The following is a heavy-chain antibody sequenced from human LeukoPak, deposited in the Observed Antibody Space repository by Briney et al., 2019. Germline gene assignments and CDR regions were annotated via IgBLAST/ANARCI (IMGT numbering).Heavy chain of an antibody. D-gene: IGHD2-2*01. J-gene: IGHJ4*02. CDR3: AGGNCSRTSCYLTY. V-gene: IGHV5-51*01. Sequence: GESLKISCKGSGYSFTSYYIGWVRQVPGKGLEWMGIIYPGDSDTRYSPSFQGQVTISADKSISAAYLQWSSLKASDTAMYYCAGGNCSRTSCYLTYWGQGTLVTVSS. CDR2: IYPGDSDT. CDR1: GYSFTSYY.